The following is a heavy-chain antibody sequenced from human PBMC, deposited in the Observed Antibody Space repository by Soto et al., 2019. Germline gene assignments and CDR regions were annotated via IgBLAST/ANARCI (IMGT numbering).Heavy chain of an antibody. CDR3: ARDQPQYYYDSSAYFDY. Sequence: QVQLVQCGAEVKNPGASVKVSCKASGYTFTSYGISWVRQAPGQGLEWMGWISAYNGNTNYAQKLQGRVTMTTDTSTSTAYTELRSLRSDDTPVYYWARDQPQYYYDSSAYFDYWDQATLVTVSS. CDR1: GYTFTSYG. J-gene: IGHJ4*02. D-gene: IGHD3-22*01. V-gene: IGHV1-18*01. CDR2: ISAYNGNT.